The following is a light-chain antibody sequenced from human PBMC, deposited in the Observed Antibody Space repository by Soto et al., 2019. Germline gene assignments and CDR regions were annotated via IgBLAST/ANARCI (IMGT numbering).Light chain of an antibody. Sequence: EIVMTQSPATLYVSPGERATLSCRASQIVSSNLAGYQQKPGQAPRLLIYGASTRATGIPARFSGSGSGTEFTLTISSLQSEDFAVYYCQQYNNWPPFTFGPGTKVDIK. V-gene: IGKV3-15*01. CDR3: QQYNNWPPFT. CDR2: GAS. J-gene: IGKJ3*01. CDR1: QIVSSN.